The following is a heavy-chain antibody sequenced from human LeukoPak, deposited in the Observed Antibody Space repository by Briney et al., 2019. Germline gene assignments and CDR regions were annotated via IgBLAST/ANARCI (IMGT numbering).Heavy chain of an antibody. D-gene: IGHD3-3*01. Sequence: GGSLRLSCAASGFTFSSYAMHWVRQAPGKGLEWVANIKQDGSEKYYVDSVKGRFAISRDNAKNSLYLQMNSLRAEDTAVYYCARDLRDFWSGYWNYYYYGMDVWGQGTTVTVSS. V-gene: IGHV3-7*01. CDR2: IKQDGSEK. CDR3: ARDLRDFWSGYWNYYYYGMDV. CDR1: GFTFSSYA. J-gene: IGHJ6*02.